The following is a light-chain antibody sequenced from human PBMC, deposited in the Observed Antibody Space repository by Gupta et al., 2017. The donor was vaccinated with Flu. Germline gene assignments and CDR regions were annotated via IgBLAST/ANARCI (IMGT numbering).Light chain of an antibody. J-gene: IGLJ3*02. Sequence: QSALTQPASVSGSPGQTITISCTGTSSDIGDYNWVSWYQQYPGKAPKLIIYEVNNRPTGVSNRFSGSKSANTASLTISGIQAEDEADYYCTAYTSLAALGVFGRGTKLTVL. CDR2: EVN. CDR1: SSDIGDYNW. CDR3: TAYTSLAALGV. V-gene: IGLV2-14*01.